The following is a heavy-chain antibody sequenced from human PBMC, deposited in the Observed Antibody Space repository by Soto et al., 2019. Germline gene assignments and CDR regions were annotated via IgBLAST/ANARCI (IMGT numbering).Heavy chain of an antibody. CDR1: GFTFSDYY. CDR3: ARVPYYYTSGTDYGMDV. CDR2: ISSSGSYT. D-gene: IGHD3-10*01. J-gene: IGHJ6*02. Sequence: QVQLVESGGGLVKPGGSLRLSCAASGFTFSDYYMSWIRQAPGKGLEWVSYISSSGSYTNYADSVKGRFTISRDNVMNSLYLQMNRLRGDDTALYYCARVPYYYTSGTDYGMDVWGHGTTVTVSS. V-gene: IGHV3-11*06.